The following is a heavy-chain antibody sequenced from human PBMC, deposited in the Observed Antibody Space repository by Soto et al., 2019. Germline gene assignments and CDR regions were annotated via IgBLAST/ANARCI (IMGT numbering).Heavy chain of an antibody. CDR2: IYYSGST. J-gene: IGHJ3*02. Sequence: QVQLQESGPGLVKPSQTLSLTCTVSGGSISSGGYYWSWFRQHPGKGLEWIGYIYYSGSTYYNPSLKSRVTISVDTSKNQFSLKLSSVTAADTAVYYCARGHLYSSSSLDAFDIWGQGTMVTVSS. CDR1: GGSISSGGYY. CDR3: ARGHLYSSSSLDAFDI. D-gene: IGHD6-6*01. V-gene: IGHV4-31*03.